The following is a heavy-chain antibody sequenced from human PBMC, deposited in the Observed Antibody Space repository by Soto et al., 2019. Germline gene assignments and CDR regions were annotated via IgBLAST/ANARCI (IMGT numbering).Heavy chain of an antibody. CDR2: ISAYNGNP. D-gene: IGHD3-9*01. Sequence: ASVKVSCKASGYKFTGYGIGWVRQAPGQGLEWMGWISAYNGNPSYAQKFQGRVTMTTDTSTSTAYMELRRLRADDTAVYYCASNYPGYDNLTGYPRTSWFDPWGQGTLVTVSS. J-gene: IGHJ5*02. CDR3: ASNYPGYDNLTGYPRTSWFDP. V-gene: IGHV1-18*01. CDR1: GYKFTGYG.